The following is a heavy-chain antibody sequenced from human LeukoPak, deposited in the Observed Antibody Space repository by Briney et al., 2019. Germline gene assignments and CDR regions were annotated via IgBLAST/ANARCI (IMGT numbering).Heavy chain of an antibody. CDR3: ARGDIVVVPAARYSYYYYGMDV. Sequence: ASVKVSCKASGYTFTGYYMHWVRQAPGQGLEWTGWINPNSGGTNYAQKFQGRVTTTRDTSISAAYMELSRLRSDDTAVYYCARGDIVVVPAARYSYYYYGMDVWGQGTTVTVSS. CDR2: INPNSGGT. D-gene: IGHD2-2*01. V-gene: IGHV1-2*02. CDR1: GYTFTGYY. J-gene: IGHJ6*02.